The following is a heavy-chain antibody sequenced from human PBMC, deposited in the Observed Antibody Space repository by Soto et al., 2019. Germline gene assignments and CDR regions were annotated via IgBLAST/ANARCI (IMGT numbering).Heavy chain of an antibody. Sequence: GESLKISCKGSGYIFTSYWIGWVRQMPGKGLEWMGIIYPGDSDTRYSPSFQGQVTISADKSISTAYLQWSSLKASDTAMYYCARSHGSVSYYHYYYYGMDVCGQRTTVPVSS. D-gene: IGHD3-10*01. CDR1: GYIFTSYW. V-gene: IGHV5-51*01. CDR3: ARSHGSVSYYHYYYYGMDV. J-gene: IGHJ6*02. CDR2: IYPGDSDT.